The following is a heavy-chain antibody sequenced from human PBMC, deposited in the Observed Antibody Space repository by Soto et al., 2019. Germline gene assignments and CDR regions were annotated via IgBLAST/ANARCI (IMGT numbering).Heavy chain of an antibody. CDR1: GFTFTTYG. Sequence: GGSLRLSCAASGFTFTTYGMHWVRQAPGKGLEWVAIISYDGSQKYYADSVKGRFTISRDNSKNTLYLQMNSLRAEDTAVYYCAGRGSSWYRETYYYYGMDVWGQGTVVTVSS. D-gene: IGHD6-13*01. V-gene: IGHV3-30*03. CDR2: ISYDGSQK. J-gene: IGHJ6*02. CDR3: AGRGSSWYRETYYYYGMDV.